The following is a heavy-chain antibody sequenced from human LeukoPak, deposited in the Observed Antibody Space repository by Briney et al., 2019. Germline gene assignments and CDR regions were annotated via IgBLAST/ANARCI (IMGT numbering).Heavy chain of an antibody. CDR2: ISGSGGST. V-gene: IGHV3-23*01. CDR1: GFTFSSYA. Sequence: PGGSLRLSCAASGFTFSSYAMNWVRQAPGKGLEWVSGISGSGGSTYYTDSVRGRFTISRDSSKNTLYLQKNSLRAEDTAVYYCAKQLGYCSDGSCYFPYWGQGTLVTVSS. J-gene: IGHJ4*02. CDR3: AKQLGYCSDGSCYFPY. D-gene: IGHD2-15*01.